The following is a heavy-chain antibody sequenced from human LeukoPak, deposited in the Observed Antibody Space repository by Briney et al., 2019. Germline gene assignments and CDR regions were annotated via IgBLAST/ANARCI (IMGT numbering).Heavy chain of an antibody. Sequence: SETLSLTCTVSGASISSSTYYWVWIRQPPGKGLEWIGTILYSGSTYYNPSLKSRVTMSVDPSRNQFSLKLSSVTAADTAIYYCASHSATWYFQHWGQGTPVTVSS. D-gene: IGHD6-13*01. CDR2: ILYSGST. CDR1: GASISSSTYY. J-gene: IGHJ1*01. CDR3: ASHSATWYFQH. V-gene: IGHV4-39*07.